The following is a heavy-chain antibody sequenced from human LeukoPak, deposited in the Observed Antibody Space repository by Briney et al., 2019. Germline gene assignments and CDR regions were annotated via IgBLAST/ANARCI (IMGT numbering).Heavy chain of an antibody. CDR2: IYTSGST. CDR3: AGYYGSGSLFYFDY. Sequence: SETLSLTCTVSGGSISSGSYYWSWIRQPAGKELEWIGRIYTSGSTNYNPSLKSRVTISVDTSKNQFSLKLSSVTAADTAVYYCAGYYGSGSLFYFDYWGQGTLVTVSS. V-gene: IGHV4-61*02. J-gene: IGHJ4*02. D-gene: IGHD3-10*01. CDR1: GGSISSGSYY.